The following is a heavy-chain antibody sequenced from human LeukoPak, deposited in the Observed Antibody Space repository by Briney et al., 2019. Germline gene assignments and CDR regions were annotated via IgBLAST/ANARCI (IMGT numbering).Heavy chain of an antibody. J-gene: IGHJ3*02. CDR2: ISSYSTYM. Sequence: GGSLRLSCAASGFSFSSHPINWVRQAPGKGLEWVSSISSYSTYMYYGDSVRGRFTISRDNAKNSLYLQMNSLTAEDTAVYYCARDWQLPGAFDIWGRGTMVTVSS. D-gene: IGHD1-1*01. CDR1: GFSFSSHP. V-gene: IGHV3-21*01. CDR3: ARDWQLPGAFDI.